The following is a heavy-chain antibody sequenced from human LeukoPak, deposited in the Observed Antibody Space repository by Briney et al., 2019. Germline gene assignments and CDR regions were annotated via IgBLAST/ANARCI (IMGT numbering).Heavy chain of an antibody. Sequence: PGGSLRLSCAASGFTFSSYEMNWVRQAPGKGLEWVSYISSSGSTIYYADSVKGRFTISRDNAKNSLYLQMNSLRAEDTAVYYCARAAGDSSSWYYYYYYMDVWGKGTTVTVSS. D-gene: IGHD6-13*01. J-gene: IGHJ6*03. V-gene: IGHV3-48*03. CDR1: GFTFSSYE. CDR2: ISSSGSTI. CDR3: ARAAGDSSSWYYYYYYMDV.